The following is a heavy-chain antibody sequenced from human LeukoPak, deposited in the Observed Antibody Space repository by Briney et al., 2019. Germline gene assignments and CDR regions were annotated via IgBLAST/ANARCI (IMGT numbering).Heavy chain of an antibody. J-gene: IGHJ4*02. V-gene: IGHV4-4*07. CDR1: GGSMSSYY. D-gene: IGHD3-22*01. Sequence: SETLSLTCTVSGGSMSSYYWSWIRQPAGKGPEWIGRIYTSGTTNYNPSLNSRVTMSVDTSKNQFSLKLSSVTAADTAVYYCTRSYDSNGYSVGFDIWGQGTLVTVSS. CDR3: TRSYDSNGYSVGFDI. CDR2: IYTSGTT.